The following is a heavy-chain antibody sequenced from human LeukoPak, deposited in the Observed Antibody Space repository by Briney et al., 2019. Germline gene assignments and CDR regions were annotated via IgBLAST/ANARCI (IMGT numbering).Heavy chain of an antibody. J-gene: IGHJ4*02. Sequence: PGGSLRLSCAASGFTFSSYAMSWVRQVPGKGPDWVSAISGSDGRLFYADSVRGRSSISRDNAKNILYLQVNSLRAEDTAVYYCARDPHPPYYFDYWGQGTLVTVSS. V-gene: IGHV3-23*01. CDR3: ARDPHPPYYFDY. CDR1: GFTFSSYA. CDR2: ISGSDGRL.